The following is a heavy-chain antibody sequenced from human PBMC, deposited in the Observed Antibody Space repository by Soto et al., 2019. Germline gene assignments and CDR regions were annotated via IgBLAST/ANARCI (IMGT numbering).Heavy chain of an antibody. D-gene: IGHD2-15*01. V-gene: IGHV1-69*13. CDR1: GGTFSTYD. Sequence: ASVKVSCKASGGTFSTYDISWVRQASGQGLEWMGGIIPICGTANYAQKFQGRVTITADDSTSTAYMELSSLISEDTAVYYSAVVVVAAQQNYYYNGMDVWGQGTTVTVSS. J-gene: IGHJ6*02. CDR2: IIPICGTA. CDR3: AVVVVAAQQNYYYNGMDV.